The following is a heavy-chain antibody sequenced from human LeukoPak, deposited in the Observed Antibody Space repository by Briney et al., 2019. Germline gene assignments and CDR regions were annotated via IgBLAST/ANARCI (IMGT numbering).Heavy chain of an antibody. J-gene: IGHJ4*02. CDR1: GGTFSSYA. D-gene: IGHD2-15*01. CDR2: IIPIFGTA. Sequence: SVKVSCKASGGTFSSYAISWVRQDPGQGLEWMGRIIPIFGTANYAQKFQGRVTITTDESTSTAYMELSSLRSEDTAVYYCAREDIVVVVAASHFDYWGQGTLVTVSS. V-gene: IGHV1-69*05. CDR3: AREDIVVVVAASHFDY.